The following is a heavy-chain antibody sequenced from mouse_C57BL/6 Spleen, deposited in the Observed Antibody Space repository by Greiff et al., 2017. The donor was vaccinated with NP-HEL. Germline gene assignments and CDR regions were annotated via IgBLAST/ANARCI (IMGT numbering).Heavy chain of an antibody. CDR2: IDPSDSET. J-gene: IGHJ2*01. CDR1: GYTFTSYW. CDR3: ARLYYGNYGDY. V-gene: IGHV1-52*01. Sequence: VQLQQSGAELVRPGSSVKLSCKASGYTFTSYWMHWVKQRPIQGLEWIGNIDPSDSETRYNQKFKDKATLTVDKSSSTAYMQLSSLTSEDSAVYYCARLYYGNYGDYWGQGTTLTVSS. D-gene: IGHD2-1*01.